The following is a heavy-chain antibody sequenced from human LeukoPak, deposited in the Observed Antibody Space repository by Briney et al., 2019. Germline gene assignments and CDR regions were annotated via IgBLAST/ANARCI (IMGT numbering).Heavy chain of an antibody. D-gene: IGHD3-16*02. CDR1: GGTFSSYA. Sequence: SVKVSCKASGGTFSSYAISWVRQAPGQGLEWMGGIIPILGTASDAQKFQGRVAITADESTSTAYMELSSLRSEDTAVYYCARVSTGRSYNYYYGMDVWGQGTTVTVSS. CDR3: ARVSTGRSYNYYYGMDV. V-gene: IGHV1-69*13. J-gene: IGHJ6*02. CDR2: IIPILGTA.